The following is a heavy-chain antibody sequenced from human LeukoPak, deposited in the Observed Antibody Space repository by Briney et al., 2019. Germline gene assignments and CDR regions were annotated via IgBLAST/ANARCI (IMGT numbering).Heavy chain of an antibody. J-gene: IGHJ4*02. CDR1: GFTFSSYS. V-gene: IGHV3-21*01. CDR3: ARDTSSWYLGADYYFDY. CDR2: ISSSSSYI. D-gene: IGHD6-13*01. Sequence: GGSLRLSCAASGFTFSSYSMNWVRQAPGKGLEWVSSISSSSSYIYYADSVKGRFTISRDNAKNSLYLQMNSLRAEDTAVYYCARDTSSWYLGADYYFDYWGQGTLVTVSS.